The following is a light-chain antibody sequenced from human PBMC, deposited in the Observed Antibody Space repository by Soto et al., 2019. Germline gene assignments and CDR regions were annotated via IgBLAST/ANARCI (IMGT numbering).Light chain of an antibody. CDR3: LQYNELPLT. CDR1: QSVSSN. V-gene: IGKV3-15*01. CDR2: GDF. J-gene: IGKJ1*01. Sequence: ELLMTQSPVTLSVSPGERATLSCRASQSVSSNLACYQQKPCQAPSLLIYGDFTRATGIPARLSGTGSGTEFTLTISSLKSEDFALYYCLQYNELPLTFRQGPKV.